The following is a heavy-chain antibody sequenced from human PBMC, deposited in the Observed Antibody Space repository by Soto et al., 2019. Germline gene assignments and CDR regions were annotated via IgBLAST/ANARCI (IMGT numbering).Heavy chain of an antibody. J-gene: IGHJ6*02. V-gene: IGHV1-46*01. CDR3: ARGDIVDILGMDV. D-gene: IGHD5-12*01. CDR1: GYTFSSYY. Sequence: ASVKVSCKASGYTFSSYYMHWVRQAPGQGLEWMGIINPTGGSTTYAQKFQGRVTMTRDTSTSTVYMELSSLRSEDTAVYYCARGDIVDILGMDVWGQGTTVTVYS. CDR2: INPTGGST.